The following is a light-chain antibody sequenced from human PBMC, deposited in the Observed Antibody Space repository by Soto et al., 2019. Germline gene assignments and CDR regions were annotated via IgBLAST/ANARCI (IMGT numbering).Light chain of an antibody. CDR3: CSYAGSYTWV. J-gene: IGLJ3*02. CDR2: DVS. V-gene: IGLV2-11*01. CDR1: SSGVGGYNY. Sequence: QSALTQPRSVSGSPGQSVTISCTGTSSGVGGYNYVSWYQQHPGKAPKLMIYDVSKRPSGVPDRFSGSKSGNTASLTISGLQAEDEADYYCCSYAGSYTWVFGGGTKGTVL.